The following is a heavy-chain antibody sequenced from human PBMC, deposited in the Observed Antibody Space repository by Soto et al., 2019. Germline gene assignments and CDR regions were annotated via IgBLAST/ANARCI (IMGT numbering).Heavy chain of an antibody. Sequence: EVQLVESGGGLVKPGGSLRLSCAASGFTFSSYSMNWVRQAPGKGLEWVSSISSSSSYIYYADSVKGRFTISRDNAKNSRYLQMNSVRAEDTAVYYCARSYCSGGSWRCDFDYWGQGTLVTVSS. CDR2: ISSSSSYI. J-gene: IGHJ4*02. CDR1: GFTFSSYS. D-gene: IGHD2-15*01. V-gene: IGHV3-21*01. CDR3: ARSYCSGGSWRCDFDY.